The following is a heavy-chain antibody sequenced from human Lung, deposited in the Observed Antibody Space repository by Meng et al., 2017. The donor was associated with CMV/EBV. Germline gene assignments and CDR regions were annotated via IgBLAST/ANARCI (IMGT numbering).Heavy chain of an antibody. J-gene: IGHJ4*02. V-gene: IGHV3-23*01. CDR2: ISGNGGVT. Sequence: GESLKISCAASGFTFNTYAMTWVRQAPGRGLESVSIISGNGGVTYYADSVKGRFTISRDNSKNTVYLQINSLRAEDTAVYYCAKDLRDIVVLVGARVHWGQGXLVTVSS. CDR1: GFTFNTYA. D-gene: IGHD2-15*01. CDR3: AKDLRDIVVLVGARVH.